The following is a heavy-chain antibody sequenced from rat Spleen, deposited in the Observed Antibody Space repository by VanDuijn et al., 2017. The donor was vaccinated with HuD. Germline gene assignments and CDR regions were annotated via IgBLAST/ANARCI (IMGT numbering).Heavy chain of an antibody. V-gene: IGHV5S23*01. CDR3: TRGGYYDGPLMDA. D-gene: IGHD1-12*02. CDR1: GFTFSNYD. Sequence: EVQLVESDGGLVQPGRSLNLSCTASGFTFSNYDMAWVRQAPTKGLEWVASISTGGGNTYYRDSVKGRFTISRDNAKSTLYLQMNSLRSEDTATYYCTRGGYYDGPLMDAWGQGVMVTVSS. CDR2: ISTGGGNT. J-gene: IGHJ2*01.